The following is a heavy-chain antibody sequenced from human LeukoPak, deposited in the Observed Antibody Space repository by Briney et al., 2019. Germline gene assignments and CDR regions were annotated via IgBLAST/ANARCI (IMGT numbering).Heavy chain of an antibody. CDR1: GFTFSSFE. Sequence: PGGSLRLSCAAPGFTFSSFEMKWVRQAPGKGLEWVSYISSGGSTIYYADSVKGRFTISRDNAKNSLYLQMNSLRGEDTAVYYCARAFSLPTLDYWGQGTLVTVSS. J-gene: IGHJ4*02. V-gene: IGHV3-48*03. CDR2: ISSGGSTI. CDR3: ARAFSLPTLDY. D-gene: IGHD2-15*01.